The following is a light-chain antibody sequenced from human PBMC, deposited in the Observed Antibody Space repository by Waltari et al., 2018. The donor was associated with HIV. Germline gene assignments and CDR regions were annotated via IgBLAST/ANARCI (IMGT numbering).Light chain of an antibody. CDR2: HAS. CDR3: QQTNIFPRT. V-gene: IGKV1-39*01. J-gene: IGKJ1*01. CDR1: QSINTN. Sequence: DIQITQSLSSLSAHGGDRVTITCRASQSINTNFHWYQQNPGKAPYLVMYHASTLQSGVPSSFRGSGSGTDFALTISSLRPEDFATYYCQQTNIFPRTFGPGTKVE.